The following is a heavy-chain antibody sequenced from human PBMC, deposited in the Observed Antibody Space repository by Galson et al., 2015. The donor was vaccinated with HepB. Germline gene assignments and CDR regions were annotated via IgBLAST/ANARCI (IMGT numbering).Heavy chain of an antibody. Sequence: SLRLSCAASGFTFSSYAMSWVRQAPGKGLEWVSAISGSGGSTYYADSVKGRFTISRDNSKNTLYLQMNSLRAEDTAVYYCAKHLAYYYDSSGDAFDIWGQGTMVTVSS. J-gene: IGHJ3*02. CDR2: ISGSGGST. CDR3: AKHLAYYYDSSGDAFDI. V-gene: IGHV3-23*01. D-gene: IGHD3-22*01. CDR1: GFTFSSYA.